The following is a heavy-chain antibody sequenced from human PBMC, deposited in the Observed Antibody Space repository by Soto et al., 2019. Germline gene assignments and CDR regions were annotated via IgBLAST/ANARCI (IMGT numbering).Heavy chain of an antibody. J-gene: IGHJ5*02. Sequence: QVRLRESGPQVVKPSATLSLNCNVSGGAFRSYFWSWIRQSPGKGLEWIGNIHSSGRSNYNPSFKSRVSMSIVPSKNLFSVRLTSVTPADTAVYYCARDDPFDPWGQGILVTVSS. CDR2: IHSSGRS. CDR3: ARDDPFDP. V-gene: IGHV4-59*01. CDR1: GGAFRSYF.